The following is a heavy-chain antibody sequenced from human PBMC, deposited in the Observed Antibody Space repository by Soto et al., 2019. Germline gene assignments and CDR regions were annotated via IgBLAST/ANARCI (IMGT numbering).Heavy chain of an antibody. D-gene: IGHD6-6*01. CDR3: ARGGSSSDNGMDV. J-gene: IGHJ6*02. Sequence: EVQLVESGGGLVQPGGSLKPSFAAPGFSFSPYSINWVRRAPGKDWEWVPYISSRSYTIYYIDSVKGRFTISRDNAKGSLYLQMNSLRDEDTAVYYCARGGSSSDNGMDVWGQGTTVTVSS. CDR1: GFSFSPYS. V-gene: IGHV3-48*02. CDR2: ISSRSYTI.